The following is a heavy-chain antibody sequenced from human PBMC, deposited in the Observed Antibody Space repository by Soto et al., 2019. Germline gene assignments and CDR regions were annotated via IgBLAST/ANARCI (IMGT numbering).Heavy chain of an antibody. CDR1: GFTFSDYG. D-gene: IGHD1-7*01. J-gene: IGHJ4*02. V-gene: IGHV3-33*01. Sequence: GSLRLSCVASGFTFSDYGIHWVRQAPDKGLEWVAVVWFDGSIQYYGDSVKGRFTISRDNSNNTVDLQMNNLRAEDTAVYYCTRVDIGGNSYYFYYWRQGTPGTVAS. CDR2: VWFDGSIQ. CDR3: TRVDIGGNSYYFYY.